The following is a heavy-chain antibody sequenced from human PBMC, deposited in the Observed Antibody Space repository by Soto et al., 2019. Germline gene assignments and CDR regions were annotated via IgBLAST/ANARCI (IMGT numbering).Heavy chain of an antibody. CDR3: ARSYYYDSSGYAPGDP. CDR1: GYTFTSYG. CDR2: ISAYNGNT. V-gene: IGHV1-18*01. J-gene: IGHJ5*02. Sequence: ASVKVSCKASGYTFTSYGISWVRQAPGQGLEWMGWISAYNGNTNYAQKLQGRVTMTTDKSTSTAYMELSSLRSDDTAVYYCARSYYYDSSGYAPGDPWGQGTLVTVSS. D-gene: IGHD3-22*01.